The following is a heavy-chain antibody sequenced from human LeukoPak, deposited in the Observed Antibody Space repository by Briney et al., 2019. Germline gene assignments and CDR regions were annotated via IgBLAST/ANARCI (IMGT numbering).Heavy chain of an antibody. CDR3: AREEAVSCSGGSCYSHYYYGMDV. D-gene: IGHD2-15*01. J-gene: IGHJ6*02. V-gene: IGHV1-2*04. CDR1: GYTFTGYY. CDR2: INPNSGGT. Sequence: ASVKVSCKASGYTFTGYYMHWVRQAPGQGLEWMGWINPNSGGTNYAQKFQGWVTMTRDTSISTAYMELSRLRSDDTAVYYCAREEAVSCSGGSCYSHYYYGMDVWSQGTTVTVSS.